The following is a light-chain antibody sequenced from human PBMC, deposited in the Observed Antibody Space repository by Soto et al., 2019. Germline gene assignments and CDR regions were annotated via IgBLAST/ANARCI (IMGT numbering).Light chain of an antibody. CDR1: QSVRDN. Sequence: EIVMTQSPATLSVSPGERATLSCRASQSVRDNLAWYQQKPGQAPGLLIYGTSIRATGIPARFSGSGSDTEFTLTISSLQSEDFANYYCHQYDDWPLPFGPGTKVDI. J-gene: IGKJ3*01. CDR3: HQYDDWPLP. V-gene: IGKV3-15*01. CDR2: GTS.